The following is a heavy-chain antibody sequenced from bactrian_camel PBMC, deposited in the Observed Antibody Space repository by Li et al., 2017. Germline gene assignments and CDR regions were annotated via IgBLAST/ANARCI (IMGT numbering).Heavy chain of an antibody. V-gene: IGHV3S1*01. Sequence: VQLVESGGGSVQAGGSLTLSCAASGFIFRNYWLYWVRQAPGKGLEWVSVIKSGGTTYYADSAKGRFTISKDNAKNILYLQMDNLEPEDSATYRCAASWDVTAIEALGRIADPAFGYWGEGTQFTVS. J-gene: IGHJ6*01. D-gene: IGHD2*01. CDR2: IKSGGTT. CDR1: GFIFRNYW. CDR3: AASWDVTAIEALGRIADPAFGY.